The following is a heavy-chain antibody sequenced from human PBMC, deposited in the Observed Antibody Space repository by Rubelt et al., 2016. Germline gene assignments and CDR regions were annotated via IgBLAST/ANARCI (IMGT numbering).Heavy chain of an antibody. CDR3: ARDTVARRQDGQDY. J-gene: IGHJ4*02. CDR2: LSYTGST. Sequence: QLLLQESGPGLVKPSETLSLTCSVSGGSIRSSSLFWAWIRQPPGKGLEWIGSLSYTGSTSYNPSLKSRVTISLHTSNRQFSLNLTSGTAADTAVYFCARDTVARRQDGQDYWGQGTLVTVSS. CDR1: GGSIRSSSLF. D-gene: IGHD6-19*01. V-gene: IGHV4-39*07.